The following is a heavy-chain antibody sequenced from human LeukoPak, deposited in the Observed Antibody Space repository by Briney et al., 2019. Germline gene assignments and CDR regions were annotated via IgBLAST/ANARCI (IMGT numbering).Heavy chain of an antibody. CDR1: GFTFDDYA. CDR2: ISWKSDSI. V-gene: IGHV3-9*01. CDR3: AKEAGYSSSWYSFGAFDI. Sequence: GGSLRLYGASSGFTFDDYAMHGVRQAPGKGLEWVSGISWKSDSIGYADSVKGRFTISRDNAKNSLYLQMSSLRAEDTALYYCAKEAGYSSSWYSFGAFDIWGQGTMVTVPS. J-gene: IGHJ3*02. D-gene: IGHD6-13*01.